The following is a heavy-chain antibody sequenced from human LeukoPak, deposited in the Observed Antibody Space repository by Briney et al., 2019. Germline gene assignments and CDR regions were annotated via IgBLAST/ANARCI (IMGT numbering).Heavy chain of an antibody. CDR3: ARDSRIVGATAFDI. CDR2: ISAYNGNT. D-gene: IGHD1-26*01. J-gene: IGHJ3*02. Sequence: WISAYNGNTNYAQMLQGRVTMTTATSTSTAYMELRSLRSDDTAVYYCARDSRIVGATAFDIWGQGTMVTVSS. V-gene: IGHV1-18*01.